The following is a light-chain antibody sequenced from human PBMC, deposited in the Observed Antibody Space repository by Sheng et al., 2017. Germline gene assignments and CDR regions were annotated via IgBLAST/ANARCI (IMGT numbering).Light chain of an antibody. CDR1: QGISSY. CDR2: AAS. J-gene: IGKJ4*01. Sequence: IQLTQSPSSLSTSVGDRVTITCRASQGISSYLAWYQQKPGKAPKLLIYAASTLQSGVPSRFSGSGSGTDFALTISSLQPEDFATYYCQQLTSPLTFGGGTRVEIK. V-gene: IGKV1-9*01. CDR3: QQLTSPLT.